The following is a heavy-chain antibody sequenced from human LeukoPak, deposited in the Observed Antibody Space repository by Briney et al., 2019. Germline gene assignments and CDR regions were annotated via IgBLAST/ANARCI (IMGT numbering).Heavy chain of an antibody. D-gene: IGHD2-15*01. Sequence: SETLSLTCTVSGDSISSRSYYWGWIRQPPGKGLEWIGSIYYSEGTYYNPSLKSRVAISIDTSKNQFSLKLNSVTAADTAVYYCARDRYCSGRSCYGPPDYWGQGVLVTVSS. CDR1: GDSISSRSYY. CDR2: IYYSEGT. V-gene: IGHV4-39*07. CDR3: ARDRYCSGRSCYGPPDY. J-gene: IGHJ4*02.